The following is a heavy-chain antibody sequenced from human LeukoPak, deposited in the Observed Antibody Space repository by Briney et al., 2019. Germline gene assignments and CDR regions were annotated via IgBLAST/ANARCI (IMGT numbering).Heavy chain of an antibody. Sequence: GASVKVSCKASGYTFTGQYLHWVRQAPGQGLEWMGWITPNSGGTNYAQKFQGRVTMTRDTSISTAYMELSRLRSDDTAVYHCACGSGTYSPDYWGLGTLVTVSS. J-gene: IGHJ4*02. V-gene: IGHV1-2*02. CDR2: ITPNSGGT. CDR3: ACGSGTYSPDY. D-gene: IGHD3-10*01. CDR1: GYTFTGQY.